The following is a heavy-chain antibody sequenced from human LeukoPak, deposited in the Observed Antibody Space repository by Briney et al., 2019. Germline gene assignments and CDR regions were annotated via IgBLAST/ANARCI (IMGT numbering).Heavy chain of an antibody. CDR1: GFTFSSYA. J-gene: IGHJ4*02. CDR2: ISGSGGST. CDR3: AKEEWELLNGGY. Sequence: GALRLSCAASGFTFSSYAMSWVRQAPGKGLEWVSAISGSGGSTYYADSVKGRFTISRDNSKNTLYLQMNSLRAEDTAVYYCAKEEWELLNGGYWGQGTLVTVSS. D-gene: IGHD1-26*01. V-gene: IGHV3-23*01.